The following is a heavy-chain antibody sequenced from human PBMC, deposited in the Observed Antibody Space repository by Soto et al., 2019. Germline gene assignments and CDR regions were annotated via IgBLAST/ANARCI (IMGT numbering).Heavy chain of an antibody. Sequence: SETLSLTCAVSGGSISSGGYSWSWIRQPPGKGLEWIGYIYHSGSTYYNPSLKSRVTISVDKSKNQFSLKLSSVNAADTAVYYCANKTRDSGGPSSYFDYWGQGTLVTVSS. D-gene: IGHD2-15*01. CDR2: IYHSGST. J-gene: IGHJ4*02. CDR1: GGSISSGGYS. V-gene: IGHV4-30-2*01. CDR3: ANKTRDSGGPSSYFDY.